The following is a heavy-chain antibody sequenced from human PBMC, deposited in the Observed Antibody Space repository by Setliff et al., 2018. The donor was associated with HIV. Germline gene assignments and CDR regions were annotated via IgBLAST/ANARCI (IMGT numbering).Heavy chain of an antibody. J-gene: IGHJ6*03. Sequence: GESLKISCVASGLTFSNAWMSWVRQAPGKGLEWVGRIKTKTDGGTTDYAAPVKGRFTISRDDSENTLYLQMNTLKTDDTAVYYCTTSSGSFYQYYYYMDVWGKGTTVTVSS. CDR2: IKTKTDGGTT. CDR1: GLTFSNAW. D-gene: IGHD1-26*01. CDR3: TTSSGSFYQYYYYMDV. V-gene: IGHV3-15*01.